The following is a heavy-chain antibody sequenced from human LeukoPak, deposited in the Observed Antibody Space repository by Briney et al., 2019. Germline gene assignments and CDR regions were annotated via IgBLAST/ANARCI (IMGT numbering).Heavy chain of an antibody. V-gene: IGHV4-59*01. CDR2: IYYSGST. CDR1: GGSISSYY. D-gene: IGHD6-6*01. Sequence: SETLPLTCTVSGGSISSYYWSWIRQPPGKGLEWIGYIYYSGSTNYNPSLKSRVTISVDTSKNQFSLKLSSVTAADTAVYYCARVRNSSSSYYYYYYGMDVWGQGTTVTVSS. CDR3: ARVRNSSSSYYYYYYGMDV. J-gene: IGHJ6*02.